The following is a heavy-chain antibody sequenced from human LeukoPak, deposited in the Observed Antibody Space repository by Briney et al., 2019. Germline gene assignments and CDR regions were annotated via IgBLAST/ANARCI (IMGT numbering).Heavy chain of an antibody. CDR1: GYTFTGYY. Sequence: ASVKVSCKASGYTFTGYYMHWVRQAPGQGLEWMGWINTNTGNPTYAQGFTGRFVFSLDTSVSTAYLQISSLKAEDTAVYYCARGGPTYCSSTSCHVAPTVWGKGTTVTVSS. V-gene: IGHV7-4-1*02. CDR3: ARGGPTYCSSTSCHVAPTV. D-gene: IGHD2-2*01. CDR2: INTNTGNP. J-gene: IGHJ6*04.